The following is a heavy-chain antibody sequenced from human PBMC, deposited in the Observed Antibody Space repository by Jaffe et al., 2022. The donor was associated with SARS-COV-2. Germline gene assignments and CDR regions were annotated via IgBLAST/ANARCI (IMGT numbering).Heavy chain of an antibody. D-gene: IGHD6-25*01. J-gene: IGHJ6*02. CDR2: ISNRGDIV. CDR1: GVTFSNYA. Sequence: EVQLLESGGGLVHPGGSLRLSCAVSGVTFSNYAMSWVRQAPGKGLEWVSIISNRGDIVYYADSVKGRFTISRDDLTNTLNLQMNGLRAEDTAVYFCAKSGYSTSGRPRTSGLDVWGQGTTVTVSS. V-gene: IGHV3-23*01. CDR3: AKSGYSTSGRPRTSGLDV.